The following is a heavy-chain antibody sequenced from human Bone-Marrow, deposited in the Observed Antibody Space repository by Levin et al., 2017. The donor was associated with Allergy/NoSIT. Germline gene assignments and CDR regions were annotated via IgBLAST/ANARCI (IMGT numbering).Heavy chain of an antibody. J-gene: IGHJ4*02. D-gene: IGHD3-22*01. CDR1: GGSFSGYY. Sequence: SQTLSLTCAVYGGSFSGYYWSWIRQPPGKGLEWIGEINHSGSTNYNPSLKSRVTISVDTSKNQFSLKLSSVTAADTAVYYCARGLSSATYYYDSSGYYLWFDYWGQGTLVTVSS. CDR3: ARGLSSATYYYDSSGYYLWFDY. CDR2: INHSGST. V-gene: IGHV4-34*01.